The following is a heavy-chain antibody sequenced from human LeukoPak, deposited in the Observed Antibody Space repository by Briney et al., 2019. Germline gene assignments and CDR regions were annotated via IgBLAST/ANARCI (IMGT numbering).Heavy chain of an antibody. Sequence: ASVKVSCKASGYTFTNYGISWVRQAPGQGLEWMGWISAYNGNTNYAQKFQGRVTMTEDTSTDTAYMELSSLRSEDTAVYYCATGLYGAKFFDPWGQGTLVTVSS. D-gene: IGHD4/OR15-4a*01. CDR3: ATGLYGAKFFDP. CDR2: ISAYNGNT. V-gene: IGHV1-18*01. J-gene: IGHJ5*02. CDR1: GYTFTNYG.